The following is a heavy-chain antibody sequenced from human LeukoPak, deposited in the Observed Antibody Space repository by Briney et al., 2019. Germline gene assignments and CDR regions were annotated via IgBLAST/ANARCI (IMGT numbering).Heavy chain of an antibody. J-gene: IGHJ6*02. Sequence: ASVKVSCKASGYTFTSYGISWVRQAPGQGLEWMGWISAYNGNTNYAQKLQGRVTMTTDTSTSTAYMELRSLRSDDTAAYYCARFSGVAVDYYYGMDVWGQGTTVTVSS. CDR1: GYTFTSYG. D-gene: IGHD6-19*01. CDR3: ARFSGVAVDYYYGMDV. V-gene: IGHV1-18*01. CDR2: ISAYNGNT.